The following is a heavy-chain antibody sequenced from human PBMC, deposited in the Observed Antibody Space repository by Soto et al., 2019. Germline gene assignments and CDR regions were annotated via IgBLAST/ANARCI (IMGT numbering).Heavy chain of an antibody. CDR3: ARDTSGYSGYDPDLYYYGMDV. CDR1: GFTFSSYS. J-gene: IGHJ6*02. CDR2: ISSSSSTI. Sequence: GGSLRLSCAASGFTFSSYSMNWVRQAPGKGLEWVSYISSSSSTIYYADSVKGRFTISRDNAKNSLYLQMNSLRGEDTAVYYCARDTSGYSGYDPDLYYYGMDVWGQGTTVTVSS. V-gene: IGHV3-48*01. D-gene: IGHD5-12*01.